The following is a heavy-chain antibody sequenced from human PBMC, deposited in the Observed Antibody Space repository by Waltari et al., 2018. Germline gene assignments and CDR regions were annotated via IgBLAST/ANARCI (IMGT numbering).Heavy chain of an antibody. D-gene: IGHD3-3*01. CDR1: GFTFSSSW. J-gene: IGHJ2*01. V-gene: IGHV3-74*01. CDR3: ARDSLYYDFWRTNFDL. CDR2: INSDGSST. Sequence: EVQLVESGGGLVQPGGSLRLSCPASGFTFSSSWMHWFRQAPGKGLVWVSRINSDGSSTSYADSVKGRFTISRDNAKNTLYLQMNSLRAEDTAVYYCARDSLYYDFWRTNFDLWGRGTLVTVSS.